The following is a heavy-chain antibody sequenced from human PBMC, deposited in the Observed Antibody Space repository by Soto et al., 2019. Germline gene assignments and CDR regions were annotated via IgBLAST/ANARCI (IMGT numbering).Heavy chain of an antibody. J-gene: IGHJ4*02. D-gene: IGHD5-18*01. CDR3: ATSGPMVTSPTFDY. V-gene: IGHV1-46*01. CDR2: INPSGGST. Sequence: ASVKVSCKASGYTFTSYYMHWVRQAPGQGLEWMGIINPSGGSTSYAQKYQGRVTMTRDTSTSTVYMELSSLRSENTAVYYCATSGPMVTSPTFDYWGQGTLVTVSS. CDR1: GYTFTSYY.